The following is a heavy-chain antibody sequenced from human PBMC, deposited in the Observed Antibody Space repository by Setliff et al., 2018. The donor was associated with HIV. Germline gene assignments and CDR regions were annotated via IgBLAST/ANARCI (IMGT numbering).Heavy chain of an antibody. V-gene: IGHV4-61*09. Sequence: SETLSLTCTVFGGSINSDSYYWTWIRQPAGKGLEWIGHIHTSGSTNYNPSLKSRVTISIDTSKNQFSLKLTSVTAADTAVYYCARSTRRVRSTVRDHYYYFMDVWGKGTTVTVSS. CDR3: ARSTRRVRSTVRDHYYYFMDV. J-gene: IGHJ6*03. CDR2: IHTSGST. D-gene: IGHD1-26*01. CDR1: GGSINSDSYY.